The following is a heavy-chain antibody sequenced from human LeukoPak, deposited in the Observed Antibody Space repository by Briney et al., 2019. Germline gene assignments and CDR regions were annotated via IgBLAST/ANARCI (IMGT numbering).Heavy chain of an antibody. J-gene: IGHJ4*02. CDR2: IIPIFGTA. V-gene: IGHV1-69*13. D-gene: IGHD5-18*01. CDR1: GGTFSSYA. CDR3: ATHLRGNIQLWFQY. Sequence: SVKVSCKASGGTFSSYAISWVRQAPGQGLEWMGGIIPIFGTANYAQKFQGRVTITADDSTSTAYMELSSLRSEDTAVYYCATHLRGNIQLWFQYWGQGTLVTVSS.